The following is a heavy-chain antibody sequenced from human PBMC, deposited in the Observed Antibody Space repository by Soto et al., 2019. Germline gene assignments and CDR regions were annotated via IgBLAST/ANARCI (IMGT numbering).Heavy chain of an antibody. V-gene: IGHV4-4*07. CDR1: GGSVSSYY. CDR3: ASDSTGWFDP. D-gene: IGHD7-27*01. Sequence: SETLSLTCTVSGGSVSSYYWSWIRQPAGKGLEWIGRFYTSGNTNYNPSLKSRVTMSLDTSKNQFSLKLSSVTAADTAVYFCASDSTGWFDPWAREPWSPSPQ. J-gene: IGHJ5*02. CDR2: FYTSGNT.